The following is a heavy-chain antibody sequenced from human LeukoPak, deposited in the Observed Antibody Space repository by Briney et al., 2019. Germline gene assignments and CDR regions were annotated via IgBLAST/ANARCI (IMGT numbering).Heavy chain of an antibody. J-gene: IGHJ5*02. CDR1: GGTFSSYA. CDR2: IIPIFGTA. V-gene: IGHV1-69*05. CDR3: AGTVVIAAAAHNWFDP. Sequence: ASVKVSCKASGGTFSSYAISWVRQAPGQGLEWMGGIIPIFGTANCAQKFQGRVTITTDESTSTAYMELSSLRSEDTAVYYCAGTVVIAAAAHNWFDPWGQGTLVTVSS. D-gene: IGHD6-13*01.